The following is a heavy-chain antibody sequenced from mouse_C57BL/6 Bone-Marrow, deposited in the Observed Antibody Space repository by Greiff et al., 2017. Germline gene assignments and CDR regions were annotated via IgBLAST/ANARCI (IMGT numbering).Heavy chain of an antibody. J-gene: IGHJ3*01. D-gene: IGHD4-1*02. CDR2: IYPGSGNT. CDR3: ARQLGQGPFSY. CDR1: GYSFTSYY. V-gene: IGHV1-66*01. Sequence: VQLQQSGPELVKPGASVKISCKASGYSFTSYYIHWVKQRPGQGLEWIGWIYPGSGNTKYNEKFKGKATLTADTSSSTAYMQRSSLTSEDSAVYYSARQLGQGPFSYRGQGTLVTVSA.